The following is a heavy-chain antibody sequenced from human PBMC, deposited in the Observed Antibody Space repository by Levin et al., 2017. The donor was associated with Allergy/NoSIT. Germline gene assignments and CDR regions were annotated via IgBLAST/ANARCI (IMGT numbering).Heavy chain of an antibody. CDR2: ISWNSGSI. Sequence: GGSLRLSCAASGFTFDDYAMHWVRQAPGKGLEWVSGISWNSGSIGYADSVKGRFTISRDNAKNSLYLQMNSLRAEDTALYYCAKDSGPSVAGQGWFDPWGQGTLVTVSS. CDR1: GFTFDDYA. J-gene: IGHJ5*02. D-gene: IGHD6-19*01. V-gene: IGHV3-9*01. CDR3: AKDSGPSVAGQGWFDP.